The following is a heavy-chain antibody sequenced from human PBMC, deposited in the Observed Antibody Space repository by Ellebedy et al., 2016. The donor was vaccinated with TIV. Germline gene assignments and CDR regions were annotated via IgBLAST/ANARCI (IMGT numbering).Heavy chain of an antibody. CDR3: AKDQIGGDGRWVFDI. V-gene: IGHV3-23*01. CDR2: TYGGGGTK. CDR1: GFTFSTYA. D-gene: IGHD3-16*01. Sequence: GESLKISCVGSGFTFSTYAMAWVRQTPGKGLEWVSGTYGGGGTKYYADSGKGRFTISRDNSKNTLYLQMNSLRAEDTAIYYCAKDQIGGDGRWVFDIWGQGTMVTVSS. J-gene: IGHJ3*02.